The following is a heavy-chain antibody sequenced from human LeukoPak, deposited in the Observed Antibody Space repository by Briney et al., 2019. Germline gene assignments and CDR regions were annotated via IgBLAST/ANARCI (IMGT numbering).Heavy chain of an antibody. CDR2: IGPTGTDR. Sequence: PGGSLRLSCAASGFTFSSCGFNWVRQAPGRGLEWVSSIGPTGTDRYYADSVRGRFTISRDNAKNSMYLQMDSLRDEDTAVYYCATETIGRHYDYWGQGTLLTVSS. J-gene: IGHJ4*02. D-gene: IGHD1-14*01. CDR3: ATETIGRHYDY. CDR1: GFTFSSCG. V-gene: IGHV3-21*01.